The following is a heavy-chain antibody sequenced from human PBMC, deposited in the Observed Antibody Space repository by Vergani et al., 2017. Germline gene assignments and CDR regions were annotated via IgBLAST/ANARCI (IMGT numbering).Heavy chain of an antibody. CDR1: GFTFSNCA. V-gene: IGHV3-23*01. D-gene: IGHD1-20*01. Sequence: EVHLLESGGGLVQSGGSLRLSCAASGFTFSNCAVSWVRQAPGRGLAWVSSISGPGLSTYYADSVKGRFSISRDNSKNTVFLQMHSLRAEDTAIYYCARAYGRYDWFDYWGQRTLVTVSS. J-gene: IGHJ4*01. CDR3: ARAYGRYDWFDY. CDR2: ISGPGLST.